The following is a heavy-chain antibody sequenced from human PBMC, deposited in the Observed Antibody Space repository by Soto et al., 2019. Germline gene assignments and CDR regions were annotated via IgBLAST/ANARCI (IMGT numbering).Heavy chain of an antibody. Sequence: SVKVSCKASGFTFTSSAVQWVRQARGQRLEWIGWIGVGSGNRHYAQKFQERVTITRDMSTNTAYMELSSPRSEDTAVYYCAALGVNFDHWGQGTLVTVSS. CDR2: IGVGSGNR. CDR3: AALGVNFDH. V-gene: IGHV1-58*01. J-gene: IGHJ4*02. D-gene: IGHD2-8*01. CDR1: GFTFTSSA.